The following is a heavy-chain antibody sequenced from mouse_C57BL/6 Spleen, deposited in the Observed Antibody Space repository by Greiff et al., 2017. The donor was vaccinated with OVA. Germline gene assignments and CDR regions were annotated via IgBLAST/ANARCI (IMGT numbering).Heavy chain of an antibody. V-gene: IGHV1-18*01. D-gene: IGHD3-2*02. Sequence: VQLQQSGPELVKPGASVKIPCKASGYTFTDYNMDWVKQSHGKSLEWIGDINPNNGGTIYNQKFKGKATLTVDKSSSTAYMELRSLTSEDTAVYYCARGAQATSHWVAYWGQGTLVTVSA. CDR2: INPNNGGT. CDR3: ARGAQATSHWVAY. J-gene: IGHJ3*01. CDR1: GYTFTDYN.